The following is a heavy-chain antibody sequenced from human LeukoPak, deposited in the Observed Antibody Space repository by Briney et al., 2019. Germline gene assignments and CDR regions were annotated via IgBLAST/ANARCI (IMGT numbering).Heavy chain of an antibody. CDR1: GFTVSSNY. Sequence: GGSLRLSCAASGFTVSSNYMSWVRQAPGKGLEWVSVIYSGGSTYYADSVKGRFTISRDNSKNTLYLQMNSLRAEDTAVYYCAREGDIRKTYDYWGQGTLVTVSS. V-gene: IGHV3-53*01. D-gene: IGHD2-15*01. CDR3: AREGDIRKTYDY. CDR2: IYSGGST. J-gene: IGHJ4*02.